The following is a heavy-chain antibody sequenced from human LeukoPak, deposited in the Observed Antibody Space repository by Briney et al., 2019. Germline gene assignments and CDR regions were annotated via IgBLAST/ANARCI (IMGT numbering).Heavy chain of an antibody. Sequence: ASVKVSCKASGYTFTGYYMHWVRQAPGQGLEWMGWINPNSGGTNYAQKFQDRVTMTRDMSVNTAYMELRSLRSDDTAVYYCARGVVSGLDPWGQGSLVTVSS. CDR1: GYTFTGYY. V-gene: IGHV1-2*02. CDR2: INPNSGGT. D-gene: IGHD2-15*01. J-gene: IGHJ5*02. CDR3: ARGVVSGLDP.